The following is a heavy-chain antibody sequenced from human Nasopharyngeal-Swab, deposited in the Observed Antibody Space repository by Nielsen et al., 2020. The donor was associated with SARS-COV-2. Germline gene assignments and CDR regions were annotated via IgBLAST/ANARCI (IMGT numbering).Heavy chain of an antibody. J-gene: IGHJ4*02. D-gene: IGHD3-9*01. CDR1: GGSFSGYY. CDR3: AGAFDTGYHTVGY. Sequence: SETLSLTCAVYGGSFSGYYWSWIRQPPGKGLEWIGEINHSGSTNYNPPLKSRVTISVDTSKNQFSLKLSSVTAADTAAYYCAGAFDTGYHTVGYWGQGTLVTVSS. V-gene: IGHV4-34*01. CDR2: INHSGST.